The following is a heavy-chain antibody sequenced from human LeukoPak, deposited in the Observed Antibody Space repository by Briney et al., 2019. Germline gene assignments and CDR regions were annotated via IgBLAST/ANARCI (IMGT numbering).Heavy chain of an antibody. CDR2: INHSGST. CDR1: GGSFSGYY. D-gene: IGHD6-13*01. CDR3: ARGHLRSSSWYAY. J-gene: IGHJ4*02. V-gene: IGHV4-34*01. Sequence: PSETLSLTCAVYGGSFSGYYWSWIRQPPGKGLEWIGEINHSGSTNYNPSLKSRVTISVDTSKNQFSLKLSSVTAADTAVHYCARGHLRSSSWYAYWGQGTLVTVSS.